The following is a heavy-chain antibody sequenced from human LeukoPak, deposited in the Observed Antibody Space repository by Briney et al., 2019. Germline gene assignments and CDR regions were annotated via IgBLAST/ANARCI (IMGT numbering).Heavy chain of an antibody. Sequence: ASVKVSCKASGYTFTSYGISWVRQAPGQGLEWMGWISAYNGNTNYAQKLQGRVTMTTDTSTSTAYIELRSLRSDDTAVYYCASAPGGSYPPDYWGQGTLVTVSS. J-gene: IGHJ4*02. CDR3: ASAPGGSYPPDY. CDR1: GYTFTSYG. D-gene: IGHD3-16*02. CDR2: ISAYNGNT. V-gene: IGHV1-18*01.